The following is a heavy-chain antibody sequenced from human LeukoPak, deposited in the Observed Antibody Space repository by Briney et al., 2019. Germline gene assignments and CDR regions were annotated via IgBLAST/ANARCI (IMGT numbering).Heavy chain of an antibody. Sequence: SETLSLTCAVYGGSFSGYYWSWIRQPPGKGLEWIGEINHSGSTNYNPSLKSRVTISVDTSKNQFSLKLSSVTAADTAVYYCARGIRGRYSYYYGSGSKKFDYWGQATLVTVSS. D-gene: IGHD3-10*01. V-gene: IGHV4-34*01. CDR3: ARGIRGRYSYYYGSGSKKFDY. CDR2: INHSGST. J-gene: IGHJ4*02. CDR1: GGSFSGYY.